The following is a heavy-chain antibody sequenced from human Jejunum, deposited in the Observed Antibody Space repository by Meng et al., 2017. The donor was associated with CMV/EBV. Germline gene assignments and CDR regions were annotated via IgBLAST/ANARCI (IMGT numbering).Heavy chain of an antibody. CDR2: IHHTGST. CDR3: TRVDTGTTFLHDF. J-gene: IGHJ4*02. V-gene: IGHV4-39*07. Sequence: SGGSMTSNTSHWGWIRHSPGKGLEWIGSIHHTGSTYYNPSLKRRLTISVDTSNNQFSLKLTSVTVADTAVYYCTRVDTGTTFLHDFWGQGTLVTVSS. D-gene: IGHD4-11*01. CDR1: GGSMTSNTSH.